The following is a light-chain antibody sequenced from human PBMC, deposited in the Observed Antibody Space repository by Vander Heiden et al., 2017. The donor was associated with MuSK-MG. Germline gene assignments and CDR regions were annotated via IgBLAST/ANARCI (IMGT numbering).Light chain of an antibody. J-gene: IGLJ2*01. CDR3: SAYAGSHVV. CDR1: SSDLGIYNF. Sequence: QSALTQPPSASGSPGQSVTISCTGTSSDLGIYNFVSCYQHHPGKAPKLIIYEVRKRTAGGPDRFSGSKSGTTASLTVAGLQAEDEDDYDCSAYAGSHVVFGGGTKVTVL. CDR2: EVR. V-gene: IGLV2-8*01.